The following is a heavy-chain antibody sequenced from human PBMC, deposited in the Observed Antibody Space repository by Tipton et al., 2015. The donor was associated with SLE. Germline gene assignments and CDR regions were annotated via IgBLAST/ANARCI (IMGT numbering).Heavy chain of an antibody. Sequence: TLSLTCAVYGGSFSGYYWSWIRQPPGKGLEWIGEINHSGSTNYNPALKGRVTISVDTSKNQFSLKLSSVTAADTAVYYCARTRIGYFYYYGMDVWGQGTTVTVSS. CDR2: INHSGST. V-gene: IGHV4-34*01. J-gene: IGHJ6*02. D-gene: IGHD2-15*01. CDR1: GGSFSGYY. CDR3: ARTRIGYFYYYGMDV.